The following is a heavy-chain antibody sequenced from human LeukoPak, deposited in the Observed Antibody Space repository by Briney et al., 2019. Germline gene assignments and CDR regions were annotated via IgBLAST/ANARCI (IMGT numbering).Heavy chain of an antibody. D-gene: IGHD6-13*01. CDR1: GFTFSSYG. CDR2: IRYDGSNK. V-gene: IGHV3-30*02. CDR3: AKEGYSSSWYSYLDY. Sequence: GGSLRLSCAASGFTFSSYGMHWVRQAPGKGLEWVAFIRYDGSNKYYADPVKGRFTISRDNSKNTLYLQMNSLRAEDTAVYYCAKEGYSSSWYSYLDYWGQGTLVTVSS. J-gene: IGHJ4*02.